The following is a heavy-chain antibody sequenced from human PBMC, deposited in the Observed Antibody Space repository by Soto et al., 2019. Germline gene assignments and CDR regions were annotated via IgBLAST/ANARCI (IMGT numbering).Heavy chain of an antibody. J-gene: IGHJ6*02. D-gene: IGHD3-10*02. CDR2: TIPVFGTP. Sequence: QVQLVQSGAEMKTPGSSVKVSCKASGGTFNRPGISWVRQAPGHGLEWMGGTIPVFGTPKYAQEFQGRVTVSVKKSTSTPYMELSSLRAENTAVYYRARGLSDSFITYFGFYVVDVWGQGNAVTASS. CDR1: GGTFNRPG. CDR3: ARGLSDSFITYFGFYVVDV. V-gene: IGHV1-69*06.